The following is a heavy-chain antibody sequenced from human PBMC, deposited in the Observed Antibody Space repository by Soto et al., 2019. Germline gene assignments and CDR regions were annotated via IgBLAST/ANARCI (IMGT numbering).Heavy chain of an antibody. Sequence: GGSLRLSCAASGFTVSSNYMSWVRQAPGKGLEWVSVIYSGGSTYYADSVKGRFTISRDNSKNTLYLQMNSLRAEDTAVYYCARDGDSSSLVLDYYYYGMDVWGQGTTVTAP. CDR1: GFTVSSNY. D-gene: IGHD6-13*01. V-gene: IGHV3-66*01. CDR2: IYSGGST. CDR3: ARDGDSSSLVLDYYYYGMDV. J-gene: IGHJ6*02.